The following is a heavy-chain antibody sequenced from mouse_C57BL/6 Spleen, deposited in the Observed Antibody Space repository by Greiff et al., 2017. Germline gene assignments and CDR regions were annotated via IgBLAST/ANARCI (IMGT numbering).Heavy chain of an antibody. CDR2: IDPSDSET. V-gene: IGHV1-52*01. Sequence: QVHVKQSGAELVRPGSSVKLSCKASGYTFTSYWMHWVKQRPIQGLEWIGNIDPSDSETHYNQKFKDKATLTVDKSSSTAYMQLSSLTSEDSAVYYCARPVVAHWYFDVWGTGTTVTVSS. CDR3: ARPVVAHWYFDV. J-gene: IGHJ1*03. CDR1: GYTFTSYW. D-gene: IGHD1-1*01.